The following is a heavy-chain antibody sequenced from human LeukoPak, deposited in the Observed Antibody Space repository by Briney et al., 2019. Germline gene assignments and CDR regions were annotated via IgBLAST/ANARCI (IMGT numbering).Heavy chain of an antibody. CDR2: ITDSGDGT. CDR3: AKGLRGTYDY. D-gene: IGHD3-3*01. Sequence: GGSLRLSCAASGFTFSSYSMTWVRQAPGKGLEWVSSITDSGDGTYYADSVRGRFSISRDNSRNTLYLQLNSLRAEDTAVYYCAKGLRGTYDYWGQGTLVTVSS. CDR1: GFTFSSYS. J-gene: IGHJ4*02. V-gene: IGHV3-23*01.